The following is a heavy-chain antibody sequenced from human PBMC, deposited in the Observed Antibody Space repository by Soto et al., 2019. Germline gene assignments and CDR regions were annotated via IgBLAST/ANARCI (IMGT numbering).Heavy chain of an antibody. Sequence: GGSLRLSCAASGFTFSSYAMSWVRQAPGKGLEWVSAISGSGGSTYYADSVKGRFTISRDNSKNTLYLQMNSLRAEDTAVYYCAKDSGNYDYIWGSYRYFDYWGQGTLVTVSS. D-gene: IGHD3-16*02. CDR1: GFTFSSYA. CDR3: AKDSGNYDYIWGSYRYFDY. CDR2: ISGSGGST. J-gene: IGHJ4*02. V-gene: IGHV3-23*01.